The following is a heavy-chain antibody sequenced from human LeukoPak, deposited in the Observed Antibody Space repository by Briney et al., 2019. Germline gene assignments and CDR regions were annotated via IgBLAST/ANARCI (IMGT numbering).Heavy chain of an antibody. D-gene: IGHD6-13*01. CDR3: TRDTRGGVSAAGPV. V-gene: IGHV3-49*03. Sequence: PGGSLRLSCTAPGFTLGDYAMSWFRQAPGKGLEWVGFIRGKAYGGTTEYAASVKGRFTISRDDSKSIGYLQMNSLKTEDTAVYYCTRDTRGGVSAAGPVWGQGTLVTVSS. J-gene: IGHJ4*02. CDR1: GFTLGDYA. CDR2: IRGKAYGGTT.